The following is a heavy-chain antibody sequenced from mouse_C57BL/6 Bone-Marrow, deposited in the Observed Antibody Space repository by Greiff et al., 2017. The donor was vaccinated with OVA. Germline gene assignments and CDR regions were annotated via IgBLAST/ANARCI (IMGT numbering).Heavy chain of an antibody. Sequence: VHVKQSGAELVRPGASVKLSCTASGFNIKDDYMHWVKQRPEQGLEWIGWIDPENGDTEYASKFQGKATITADTSSNTAYLQLSSLTSEDTAVYYCTTSDGWAYWGQGTLVTVSA. J-gene: IGHJ3*01. CDR3: TTSDGWAY. D-gene: IGHD2-3*01. CDR1: GFNIKDDY. V-gene: IGHV14-4*01. CDR2: IDPENGDT.